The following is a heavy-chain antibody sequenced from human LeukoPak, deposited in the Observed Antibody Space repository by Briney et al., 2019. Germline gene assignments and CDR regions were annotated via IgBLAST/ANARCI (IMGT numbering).Heavy chain of an antibody. CDR1: GITFSSYA. CDR3: ARSVATTRRVDY. D-gene: IGHD5-12*01. V-gene: IGHV3-23*01. Sequence: GSLRLSCAASGITFSSYAMNWVRQAPGKGLEWVSVISYSGLTTYYADSVKGRFTISRDNSKNTLYLQMNSLRAEDTAVYYCARSVATTRRVDYWGQGTLVTVSS. J-gene: IGHJ4*02. CDR2: ISYSGLTT.